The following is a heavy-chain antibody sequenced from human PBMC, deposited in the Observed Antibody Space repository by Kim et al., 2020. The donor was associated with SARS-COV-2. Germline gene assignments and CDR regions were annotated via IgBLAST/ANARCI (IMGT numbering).Heavy chain of an antibody. Sequence: SETLSLTCTVSGGSISSGDYYWSWIRQPPGKGLEWIGYIYYSGSTYYNPSLKSRVTISVDTSKNQFSLKLSSVTAADTAVYYCARAPLTGPPWVFDYWGQGTLVTVSS. D-gene: IGHD7-27*01. CDR3: ARAPLTGPPWVFDY. CDR1: GGSISSGDYY. V-gene: IGHV4-30-4*01. CDR2: IYYSGST. J-gene: IGHJ4*02.